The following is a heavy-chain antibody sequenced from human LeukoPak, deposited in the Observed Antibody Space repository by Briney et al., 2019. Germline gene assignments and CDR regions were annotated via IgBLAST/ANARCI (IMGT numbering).Heavy chain of an antibody. D-gene: IGHD4-11*01. J-gene: IGHJ3*02. Sequence: GGSLRLSCEGSGFIFSSYWMTWVRHLPGKGLEWVAVISYAGNNKYYADSVKGRFTLSRDNSKNTLYLQMSSLRAEDTAVYYCARGQHRVTYSDDAFDIWGQGTMVTVSS. CDR1: GFIFSSYW. CDR2: ISYAGNNK. V-gene: IGHV3-30*03. CDR3: ARGQHRVTYSDDAFDI.